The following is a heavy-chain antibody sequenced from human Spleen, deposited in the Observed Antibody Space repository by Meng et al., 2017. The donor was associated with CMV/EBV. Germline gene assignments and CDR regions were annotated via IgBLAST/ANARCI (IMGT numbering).Heavy chain of an antibody. V-gene: IGHV3-30*02. CDR3: AKCLSGTGSDY. J-gene: IGHJ4*02. Sequence: GGSLRLSCAASGFTFSSYWMHWVRQAPGKGLEWVAFIRYDGSDEYYADSVKGRFTISRDNSKNTVYLQMNSLRAEDTALYYCAKCLSGTGSDYWGQGTLVTVSS. CDR2: IRYDGSDE. CDR1: GFTFSSYW. D-gene: IGHD1-26*01.